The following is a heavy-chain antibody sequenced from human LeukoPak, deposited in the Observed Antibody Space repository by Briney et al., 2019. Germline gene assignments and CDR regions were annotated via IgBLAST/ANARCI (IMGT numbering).Heavy chain of an antibody. CDR2: ISSNGGST. J-gene: IGHJ5*02. V-gene: IGHV3-64D*09. CDR3: VKDNRLTIFGVVAPFDP. Sequence: GGSLRLSCAASGFTFRSYAMNWVRQAPGKGLEYVSAISSNGGSTYYADSVKGRFTISRDNSKNTLYLQMSSLRAEDTAVYYCVKDNRLTIFGVVAPFDPWGQGTLVTVSS. D-gene: IGHD3-3*01. CDR1: GFTFRSYA.